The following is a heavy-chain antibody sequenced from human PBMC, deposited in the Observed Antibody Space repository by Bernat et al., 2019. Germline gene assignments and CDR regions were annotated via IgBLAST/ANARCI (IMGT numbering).Heavy chain of an antibody. Sequence: EVQLVETGGGLIQPGGSLRLSCAASGFTVSSNYMSWVRQAPGKGLEWVSVIYSGGSTYYADSVKGRFTISRDNSKNTLYLQMNSLRAEDTAVYHCARDSQQLATVYWGQGTLVTVSS. D-gene: IGHD6-13*01. CDR3: ARDSQQLATVY. J-gene: IGHJ4*02. CDR1: GFTVSSNY. CDR2: IYSGGST. V-gene: IGHV3-53*02.